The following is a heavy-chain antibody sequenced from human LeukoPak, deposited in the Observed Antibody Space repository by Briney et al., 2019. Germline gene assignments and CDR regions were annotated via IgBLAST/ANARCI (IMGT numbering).Heavy chain of an antibody. Sequence: SETLSLTCTVSGGSISRRNYYWGWVRQSPGKGLEWVGSIYYTETTYYNPSLESRVTISVDASKNQFSLKLRSVTAADTAQYYCARQISDYYYYYMDVWGTGTTVTVSS. V-gene: IGHV4-39*01. CDR2: IYYTETT. D-gene: IGHD6-19*01. CDR3: ARQISDYYYYYMDV. J-gene: IGHJ6*03. CDR1: GGSISRRNYY.